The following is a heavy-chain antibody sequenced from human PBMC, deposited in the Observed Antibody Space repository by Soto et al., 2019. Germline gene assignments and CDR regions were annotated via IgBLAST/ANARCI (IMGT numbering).Heavy chain of an antibody. CDR2: IYHSGST. D-gene: IGHD5-18*01. CDR3: ARNPYYNYGYDY. J-gene: IGHJ4*02. CDR1: GGSISSGGYS. V-gene: IGHV4-30-2*02. Sequence: PSETLSLTCAVSGGSISSGGYSWSWIRQPPGKGLEWIGYIYHSGSTYYNPSLKSRVTISVDTSKNQFSLKLSSVTAADTAVYYCARNPYYNYGYDYWGQGTLVTVSS.